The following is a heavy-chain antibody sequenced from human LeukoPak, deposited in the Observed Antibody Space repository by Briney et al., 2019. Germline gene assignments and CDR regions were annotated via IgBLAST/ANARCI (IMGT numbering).Heavy chain of an antibody. CDR3: AREVMVVGATVFWYFDL. CDR2: IKQDGSEK. D-gene: IGHD2-15*01. V-gene: IGHV3-7*01. J-gene: IGHJ2*01. Sequence: TGGSLRLSCAASGFTFSSYWMSWVRQAPGKGLEWVANIKQDGSEKYYVDSVKGRFTISRDNAKNSLYLQVNSLRAEDTAVYFCAREVMVVGATVFWYFDLWGRGTLVTVSS. CDR1: GFTFSSYW.